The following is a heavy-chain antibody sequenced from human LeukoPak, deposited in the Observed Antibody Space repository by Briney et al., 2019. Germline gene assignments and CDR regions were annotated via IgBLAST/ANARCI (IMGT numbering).Heavy chain of an antibody. J-gene: IGHJ4*02. CDR3: EKGGGD. V-gene: IGHV3-64D*09. Sequence: GGSLGLSCAGAGFTFSNYDMHWARQAPGKGLEFLSVISGNGDNIQYADSVKGRFTVSRDNSKNTLYLQMSSLRAEDTAVYYCEKGGGDWGQGTLVTVSS. CDR1: GFTFSNYD. CDR2: ISGNGDNI.